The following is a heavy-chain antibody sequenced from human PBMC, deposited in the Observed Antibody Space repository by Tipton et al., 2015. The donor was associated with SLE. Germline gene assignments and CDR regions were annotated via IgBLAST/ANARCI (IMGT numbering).Heavy chain of an antibody. CDR3: VTGGDQAKTGY. CDR1: GYSITSGDY. Sequence: TLSLTCTVSGYSITSGDYWGWIRQPPGKGLEWIAIISHTESTYYNPSLKSRVTISIDTSRNQFSLKLTSVTAADTGVYYCVTGGDQAKTGYWGQGTLVTISS. CDR2: ISHTEST. J-gene: IGHJ4*02. V-gene: IGHV4-38-2*02. D-gene: IGHD3-10*01.